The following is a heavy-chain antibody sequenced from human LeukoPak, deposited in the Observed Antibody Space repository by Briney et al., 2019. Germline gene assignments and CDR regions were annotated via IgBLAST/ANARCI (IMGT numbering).Heavy chain of an antibody. J-gene: IGHJ6*03. Sequence: GGSLRLSCAASGFTFSNYEMNWVRQAPGKGLEWVSAISGSGGSTYYADSVKGRFTISRDNSKNTLYLQMNSLRAEDTAVYYCAKGSLSITMVRGVIMNYYYYYMDVWGKGTTVTISS. CDR3: AKGSLSITMVRGVIMNYYYYYMDV. D-gene: IGHD3-10*01. V-gene: IGHV3-23*01. CDR2: ISGSGGST. CDR1: GFTFSNYE.